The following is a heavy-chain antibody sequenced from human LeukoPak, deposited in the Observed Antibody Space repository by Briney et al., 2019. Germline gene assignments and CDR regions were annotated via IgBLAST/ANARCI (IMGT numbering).Heavy chain of an antibody. CDR3: AKLLEQDYYYYYYMDV. CDR1: GFTFSNYG. CDR2: ISYGGSDK. Sequence: PGRSLRLSCAASGFTFSNYGMHWVRQAPGKGLEWVAVISYGGSDKYYADSVKGRFTISRDNSKNTLYLQMNSLRAEDTAVYYCAKLLEQDYYYYYYMDVWGKGTTVAVSS. D-gene: IGHD1/OR15-1a*01. J-gene: IGHJ6*03. V-gene: IGHV3-30*18.